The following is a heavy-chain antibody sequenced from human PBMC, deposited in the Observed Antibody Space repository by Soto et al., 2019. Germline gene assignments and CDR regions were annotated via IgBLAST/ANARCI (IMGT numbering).Heavy chain of an antibody. CDR1: GYTFTIYG. D-gene: IGHD2-21*02. J-gene: IGHJ4*02. CDR2: INAGNGNT. Sequence: ASVNVSCKASGYTFTIYGMHWVLQAPGQRLEWMGWINAGNGNTKYSQKFQGRVTITRDTSASTAYMELSSLRSEDTAVYYCARTYCGGDCYSVGHYFDYWGQRTLVTVSS. V-gene: IGHV1-3*01. CDR3: ARTYCGGDCYSVGHYFDY.